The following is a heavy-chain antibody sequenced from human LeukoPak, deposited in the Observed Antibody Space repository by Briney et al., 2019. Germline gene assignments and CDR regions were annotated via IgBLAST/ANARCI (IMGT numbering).Heavy chain of an antibody. J-gene: IGHJ4*02. CDR3: ASDYYGSGSYYYFDY. D-gene: IGHD3-10*01. CDR2: IIPIFGTA. CDR1: GGTFSSYA. V-gene: IGHV1-69*13. Sequence: SVKVSCKAPGGTFSSYAISWVRQAPGQGLEWMGGIIPIFGTANYAQKFQGRVTITADESTSTAYMELSSLRSEDTAVYYCASDYYGSGSYYYFDYWGQGTLVTVSS.